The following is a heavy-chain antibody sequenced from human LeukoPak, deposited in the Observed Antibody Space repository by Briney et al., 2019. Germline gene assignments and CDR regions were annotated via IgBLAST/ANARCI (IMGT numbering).Heavy chain of an antibody. V-gene: IGHV3-15*01. J-gene: IGHJ3*02. CDR3: TTDQGRGHAFDI. CDR1: GFTFSSYS. CDR2: IKSKTDGGTT. D-gene: IGHD3-10*01. Sequence: GGSLRLSCAASGFTFSSYSMNWVRQAPGKGLEWVGRIKSKTDGGTTDYAAPVKGRFTISRDDSKNTLYLQMNSLKTEDTAVYYCTTDQGRGHAFDIWGQGTMVTVSS.